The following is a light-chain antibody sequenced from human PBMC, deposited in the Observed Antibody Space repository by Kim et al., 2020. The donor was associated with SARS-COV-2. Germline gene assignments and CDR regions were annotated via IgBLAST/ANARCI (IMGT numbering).Light chain of an antibody. V-gene: IGKV3-20*01. J-gene: IGKJ5*01. Sequence: EIVLTQSPGTLSLSPGERATLSCRASQSVSNNYLAWYQQKPGQAPRLLIYGTSSRATGIPDRFSGSGSGTDFTLNINRLDPEDFTVYYCQQYGSSPITFGQGTRLEIK. CDR3: QQYGSSPIT. CDR2: GTS. CDR1: QSVSNNY.